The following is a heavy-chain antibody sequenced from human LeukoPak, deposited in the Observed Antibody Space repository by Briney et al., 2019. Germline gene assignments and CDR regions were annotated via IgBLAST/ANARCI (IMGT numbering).Heavy chain of an antibody. CDR3: ATDSRLVGATGSRDY. Sequence: GGALRLSCAASGFTFSGDWMSWVRQAPGKGLEWVANIKQDGIEEHYVDSVKGRFTISRDNAKNSLYLQMNSLRAEDSAMYYCATDSRLVGATGSRDYWGQRTLVPASS. V-gene: IGHV3-7*03. CDR2: IKQDGIEE. D-gene: IGHD1-26*01. J-gene: IGHJ4*02. CDR1: GFTFSGDW.